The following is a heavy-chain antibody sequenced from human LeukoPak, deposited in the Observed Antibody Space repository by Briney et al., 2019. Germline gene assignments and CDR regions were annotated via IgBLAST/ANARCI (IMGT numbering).Heavy chain of an antibody. CDR1: GGPISTSSFY. CDR3: ARRPFNWGSGDAFDI. V-gene: IGHV4-39*01. Sequence: SETLSLTCTVSGGPISTSSFYWGWIRQPPGKGLEWIGSIYYTGSIYYNPSLKSRVTISVDTSKNQFSLKLSSLTAADTAVYYCARRPFNWGSGDAFDIWGQGTMVTVSS. D-gene: IGHD7-27*01. CDR2: IYYTGSI. J-gene: IGHJ3*02.